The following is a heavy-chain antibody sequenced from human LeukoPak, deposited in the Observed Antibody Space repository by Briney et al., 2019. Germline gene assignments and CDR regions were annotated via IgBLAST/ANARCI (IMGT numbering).Heavy chain of an antibody. CDR3: ARDQDYYDSSGYSLFDY. D-gene: IGHD3-22*01. V-gene: IGHV3-7*01. J-gene: IGHJ4*02. Sequence: QPGGSLRLSCAGSGFTFSHYWMSWVRQAPGKGLEWVANIKQDGREKYYVDSVKGRFTISRDNAKNSLYLQMNSLRAEDTAVYYCARDQDYYDSSGYSLFDYWGQGTLVTVSS. CDR1: GFTFSHYW. CDR2: IKQDGREK.